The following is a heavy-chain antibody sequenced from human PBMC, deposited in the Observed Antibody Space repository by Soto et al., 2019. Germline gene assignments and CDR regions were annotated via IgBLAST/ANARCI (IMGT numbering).Heavy chain of an antibody. J-gene: IGHJ5*02. Sequence: ATAKFSCKASGYTFTSYGISWVRQAPGQGLEWMGWISAYNGNTNYAQKLQGRVTMTTDTSTSTAYMELRSLRSDDTAVYYCAMGAPSMTIFGVVANWFVPWGQGTLVTVSS. V-gene: IGHV1-18*01. CDR3: AMGAPSMTIFGVVANWFVP. CDR1: GYTFTSYG. D-gene: IGHD3-3*01. CDR2: ISAYNGNT.